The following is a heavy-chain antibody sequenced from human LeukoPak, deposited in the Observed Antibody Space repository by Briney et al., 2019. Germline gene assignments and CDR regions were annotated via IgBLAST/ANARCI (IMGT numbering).Heavy chain of an antibody. J-gene: IGHJ4*02. CDR3: ARRLQYYDSSGYYDY. V-gene: IGHV4-59*08. D-gene: IGHD3-22*01. CDR2: IYYSGST. Sequence: SETLSLTCSVSGGSINNYYWSWIRQPPGKGLEWICYIYYSGSTNYNPSLKSRVTISVDTSKNHFSLKLSSVTAADTAIYYCARRLQYYDSSGYYDYWGQGILVTVSS. CDR1: GGSINNYY.